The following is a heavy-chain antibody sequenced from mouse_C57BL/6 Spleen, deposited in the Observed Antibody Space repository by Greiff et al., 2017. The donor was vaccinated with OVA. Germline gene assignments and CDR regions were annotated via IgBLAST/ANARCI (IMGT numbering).Heavy chain of an antibody. CDR1: GYSITSGYY. CDR3: AREGGLTGEFAY. J-gene: IGHJ3*01. Sequence: DVKLQESGPGLVKPSQSLSLTCSVTGYSITSGYYWNWIRQFPGNKLEWMGYISYDGSNNYNPSLKNRISITRDTSKNQFFLKLNSVTTEDTATYYCAREGGLTGEFAYWGQGTLVTVSA. CDR2: ISYDGSN. V-gene: IGHV3-6*01. D-gene: IGHD4-1*01.